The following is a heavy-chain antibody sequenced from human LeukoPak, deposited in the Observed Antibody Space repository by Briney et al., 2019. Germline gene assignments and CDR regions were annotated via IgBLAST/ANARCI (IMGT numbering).Heavy chain of an antibody. V-gene: IGHV1-69*04. J-gene: IGHJ3*02. CDR1: GGTFSSYA. CDR2: IIPILGIA. Sequence: ASVKASCKASGGTFSSYAISWVRQAPGQGLEWMGRIIPILGIANYAQKFQGRVTITADKSTSTAYMELSSLRSEDTAVYYCAREGHDYGDNVGLGAFDIWGQGTMVTVSS. D-gene: IGHD4-17*01. CDR3: AREGHDYGDNVGLGAFDI.